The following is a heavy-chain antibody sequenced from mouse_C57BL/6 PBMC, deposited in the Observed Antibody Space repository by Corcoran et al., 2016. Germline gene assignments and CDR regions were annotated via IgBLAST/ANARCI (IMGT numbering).Heavy chain of an antibody. CDR1: GYTFTDYY. CDR3: ARGHDYPAWFAY. Sequence: EVQLQQSGPVLVKPGASVKMSCKASGYTFTDYYMNWVKQSHGKSLEWIGVINPYNGGTSYNQKFKGKATLTVDKSSSTAYMELNSLTSEDSAVYYCARGHDYPAWFAYWGQGTLVTVSA. J-gene: IGHJ3*01. V-gene: IGHV1-19*01. D-gene: IGHD2-4*01. CDR2: INPYNGGT.